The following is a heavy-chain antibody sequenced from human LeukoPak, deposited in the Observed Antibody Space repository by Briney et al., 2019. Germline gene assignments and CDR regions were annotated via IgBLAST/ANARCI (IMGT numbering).Heavy chain of an antibody. CDR2: VFHSGNT. J-gene: IGHJ5*02. D-gene: IGHD5-12*01. CDR3: ARDRGYNWFDP. CDR1: GYSISSTYY. V-gene: IGHV4-38-2*02. Sequence: SETLSLTCTVSGYSISSTYYWGWIRQPPGKGLEWVGSVFHSGNTYYNPSLKSRLTISADTSKNQFSLTLTSVTAADTAVYYCARDRGYNWFDPWGQGTLVTVSS.